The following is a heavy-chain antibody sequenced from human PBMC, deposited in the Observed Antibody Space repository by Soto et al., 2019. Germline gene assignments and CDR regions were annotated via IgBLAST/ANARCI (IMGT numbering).Heavy chain of an antibody. CDR1: GGTFSSYT. Sequence: QVQLVQSGAEVKKPGSSVKVSCKASGGTFSSYTISWVRQAPGQGLEWMGRIIPILGIANYAQKFQGRVTITEDKSTSTAYMELSSLRSEDTAVYYCARDPRGSGFMDGWGQGTTVTVSS. D-gene: IGHD3-10*01. CDR2: IIPILGIA. V-gene: IGHV1-69*08. CDR3: ARDPRGSGFMDG. J-gene: IGHJ6*02.